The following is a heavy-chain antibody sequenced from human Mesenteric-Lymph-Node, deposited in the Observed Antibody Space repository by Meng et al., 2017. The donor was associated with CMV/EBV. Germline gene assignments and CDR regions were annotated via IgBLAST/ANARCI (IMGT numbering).Heavy chain of an antibody. V-gene: IGHV3-11*01. J-gene: IGHJ4*02. CDR2: ISGSGSIT. CDR1: GITFRDYY. CDR3: ARRAVVTQDLDY. Sequence: SCAASGITFRDYYMNWIRQAPGKGLEWVSYISGSGSITLYADSVKGRFTVSRDNAKNSLYLQMNSLRAEDTAVYYCARRAVVTQDLDYWGQGTLVTVSS. D-gene: IGHD3-22*01.